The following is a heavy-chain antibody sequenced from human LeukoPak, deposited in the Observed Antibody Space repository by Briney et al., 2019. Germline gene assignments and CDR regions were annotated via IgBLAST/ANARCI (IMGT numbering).Heavy chain of an antibody. D-gene: IGHD4-17*01. J-gene: IGHJ4*02. Sequence: GGSLRLSCAASGFTFSSYSMNWVRQAPGEGLEWVSSISSSSSYIYYADSLKGRFTISRNNAKNSLYLQMNSLRAEDTAVYYCARDPSMTTAFDYWGEGTLVTVSS. CDR3: ARDPSMTTAFDY. CDR1: GFTFSSYS. CDR2: ISSSSSYI. V-gene: IGHV3-21*01.